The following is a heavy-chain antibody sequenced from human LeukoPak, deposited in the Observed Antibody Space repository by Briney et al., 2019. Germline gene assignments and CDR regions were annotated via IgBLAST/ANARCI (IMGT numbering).Heavy chain of an antibody. J-gene: IGHJ4*02. CDR3: ARRLTYDSRAYYCLDY. CDR2: IFPGDSDT. D-gene: IGHD3-22*01. V-gene: IGHV5-51*01. CDR1: GYSFTSYW. Sequence: GASLKISCKGSGYSFTSYWIGWVRQKPGKGLEWIGIIFPGDSDTRYSPSFQGQVTISADKSISTAYLQWSSLKASDTAMYYCARRLTYDSRAYYCLDYWGQGTLVTVSS.